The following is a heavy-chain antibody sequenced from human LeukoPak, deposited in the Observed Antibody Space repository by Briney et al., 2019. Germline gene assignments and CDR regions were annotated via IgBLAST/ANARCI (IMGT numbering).Heavy chain of an antibody. CDR3: AKDTGYSSSYGYFDY. D-gene: IGHD6-6*01. CDR1: GFTFSSYA. J-gene: IGHJ4*02. Sequence: GGSLRLSCAASGFTFSSYAISWVRQAPGKGLEWVSAISGSGGSTYYADSVKGRFTISRDNSKNTLYLQMNSLRAEDTAVYYCAKDTGYSSSYGYFDYWGQGTLVTVSS. V-gene: IGHV3-23*01. CDR2: ISGSGGST.